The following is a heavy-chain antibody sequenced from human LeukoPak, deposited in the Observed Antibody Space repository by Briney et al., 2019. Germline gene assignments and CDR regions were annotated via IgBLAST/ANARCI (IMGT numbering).Heavy chain of an antibody. Sequence: ETLSLTCTVSGGSISSSSYYWGWIRQPPGKGLEWVANIRQDGGDMRYVDSVKGRFTISRDNAKASLYLQMNSLRDEDTAVYYCARSIVVSPAGPYAWFDPWGQGTLVTVSS. D-gene: IGHD2-15*01. CDR2: IRQDGGDM. CDR3: ARSIVVSPAGPYAWFDP. V-gene: IGHV3-7*03. J-gene: IGHJ5*02. CDR1: GGSISSSSYY.